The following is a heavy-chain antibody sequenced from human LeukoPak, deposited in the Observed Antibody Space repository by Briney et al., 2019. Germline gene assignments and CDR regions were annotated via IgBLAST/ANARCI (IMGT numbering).Heavy chain of an antibody. Sequence: PSETLSLTCTVSGGSISSGGYYWSWIRQHPGKGLEWIGYIYYSGSTYYNPSLKSRVTISVDTSKNQFSLKLGSVTAADTAVYYCARGIAMIVPFPDYWGQGTLVTVSS. J-gene: IGHJ4*02. D-gene: IGHD3-22*01. CDR1: GGSISSGGYY. CDR3: ARGIAMIVPFPDY. CDR2: IYYSGST. V-gene: IGHV4-31*03.